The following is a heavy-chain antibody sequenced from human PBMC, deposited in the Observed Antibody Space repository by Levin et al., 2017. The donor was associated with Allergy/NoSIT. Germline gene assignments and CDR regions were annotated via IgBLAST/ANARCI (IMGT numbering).Heavy chain of an antibody. D-gene: IGHD1-1*01. CDR2: IYYSGST. V-gene: IGHV4-61*01. CDR3: ARGAPGELADYYYYYGMDV. CDR1: GGSVSSGSYY. J-gene: IGHJ6*02. Sequence: SQTLSLTCTVSGGSVSSGSYYWSWIRQPPGKGLEWIGYIYYSGSTNYNPSLKSRVTISVDTSKNQFSLKLSSVTAADTAVYYCARGAPGELADYYYYYGMDVWGQGTTVTVSS.